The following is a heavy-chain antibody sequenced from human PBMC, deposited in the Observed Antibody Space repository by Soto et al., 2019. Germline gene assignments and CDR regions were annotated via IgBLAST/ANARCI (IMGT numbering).Heavy chain of an antibody. CDR1: GFTFSSYA. CDR3: AKALGIAAAGTTWFPDY. J-gene: IGHJ4*02. V-gene: IGHV3-23*01. Sequence: GGSLRLSCAASGFTFSSYAMSWVRQAPGKGLEWVSAISGSGGSTYYADSVKGRFTISRDNSKNTLYLQMNSLRAEDTAVYYCAKALGIAAAGTTWFPDYWGQGTLVTVSS. CDR2: ISGSGGST. D-gene: IGHD6-13*01.